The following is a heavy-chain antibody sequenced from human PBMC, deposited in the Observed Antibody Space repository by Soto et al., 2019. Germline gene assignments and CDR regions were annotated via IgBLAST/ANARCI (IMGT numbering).Heavy chain of an antibody. CDR3: ARGSAAGTKSPFDY. J-gene: IGHJ4*02. V-gene: IGHV4-61*08. D-gene: IGHD6-13*01. CDR1: GGSIGRGDYY. Sequence: SETLSLTCTVSGGSIGRGDYYWSWIRQPPGKGLEWIGYIYYSGSTNYNPSLKGRVTISVDTSKNQLSLKLSSVTAADTAVYYCARGSAAGTKSPFDYWGQGTLVTVSS. CDR2: IYYSGST.